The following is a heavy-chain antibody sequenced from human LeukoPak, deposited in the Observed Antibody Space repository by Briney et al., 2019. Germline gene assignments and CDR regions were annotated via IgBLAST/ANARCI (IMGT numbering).Heavy chain of an antibody. V-gene: IGHV1-18*01. CDR2: ISAYNGNT. CDR3: ARDPRTAKYYDFWSGYYRY. J-gene: IGHJ4*02. D-gene: IGHD3-3*01. CDR1: GYTFTGYG. Sequence: ASVKVSCKASGYTFTGYGISWVRQAPGQGLEWMGWISAYNGNTNYAQKLQGRVTMTTDTSTSTAYMELRSLRSDDTAVYYCARDPRTAKYYDFWSGYYRYWGQGTLVTVSS.